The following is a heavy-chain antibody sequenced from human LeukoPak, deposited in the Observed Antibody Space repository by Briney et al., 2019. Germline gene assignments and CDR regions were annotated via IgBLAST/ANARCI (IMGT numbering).Heavy chain of an antibody. V-gene: IGHV4-59*01. Sequence: PSETLSLTCSGSGGSISSYYWRWLRPPPGKGLEGFGYLYYSGSTNSNPSLKSRVTMSVDTSKNQFSLKLRYVTAADSAVYNCARGGSGISNAFDIWGQGTMVTVSS. CDR3: ARGGSGISNAFDI. CDR1: GGSISSYY. CDR2: LYYSGST. J-gene: IGHJ3*02. D-gene: IGHD3-10*01.